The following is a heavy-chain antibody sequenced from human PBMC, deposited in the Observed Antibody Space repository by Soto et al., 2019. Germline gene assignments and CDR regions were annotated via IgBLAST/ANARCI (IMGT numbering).Heavy chain of an antibody. Sequence: EVQLVESGGGLVQPGGSLRLSCAASGFTFGTYAMRWVRQAPGKGLEWVSAMTSSGSAIYHAESVRGRFIISTNNASNTLSLQLNRLRVEDTALYYCARVGGSFFENWGQGPRVTVS. D-gene: IGHD3-16*01. CDR1: GFTFGTYA. J-gene: IGHJ4*02. V-gene: IGHV3-23*04. CDR3: ARVGGSFFEN. CDR2: MTSSGSAI.